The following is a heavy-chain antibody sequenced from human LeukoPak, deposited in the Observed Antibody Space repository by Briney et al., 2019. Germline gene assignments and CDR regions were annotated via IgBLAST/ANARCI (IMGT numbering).Heavy chain of an antibody. Sequence: ASVKVSCKASGYTFSDYYMHWVRQAPGQGLEWMGWINPNNDDTNYAQKFQGRVTMTRDTSISTAYMELSSLTSDDTAVYYCATQDILTGPAINNWGQGTLVTVSS. CDR3: ATQDILTGPAINN. D-gene: IGHD3-9*01. J-gene: IGHJ4*02. CDR1: GYTFSDYY. V-gene: IGHV1-2*02. CDR2: INPNNDDT.